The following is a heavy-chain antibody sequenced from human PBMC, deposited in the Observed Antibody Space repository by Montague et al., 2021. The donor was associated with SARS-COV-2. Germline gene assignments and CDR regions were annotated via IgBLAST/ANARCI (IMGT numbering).Heavy chain of an antibody. V-gene: IGHV4-31*03. D-gene: IGHD3-10*01. Sequence: TLSLTCTISGDFVSSDGYYWSWIRQHPGKGLEWIGDIYYSGSTHYNPSLKSRVTISVDTSKNQFSLKLSSVTAADTAVYCCAGEVMGSVNYYQAIKYGLDVWGQGTTVTVSS. J-gene: IGHJ6*02. CDR1: GDFVSSDGYY. CDR2: IYYSGST. CDR3: AGEVMGSVNYYQAIKYGLDV.